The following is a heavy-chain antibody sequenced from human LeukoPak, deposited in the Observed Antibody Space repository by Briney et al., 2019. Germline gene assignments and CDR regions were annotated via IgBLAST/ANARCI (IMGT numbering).Heavy chain of an antibody. D-gene: IGHD3-10*01. CDR1: GFTFSSYG. CDR2: IRYDGSNK. J-gene: IGHJ4*02. CDR3: ARVYQGVSLFDGIDY. V-gene: IGHV3-30*02. Sequence: GGSLRLSCAASGFTFSSYGMHWVRQAPGKGLEWVAFIRYDGSNKYYADSVKGRFTISRDNSKNTLYLQMSSLRAEDTAVYYCARVYQGVSLFDGIDYWGQGTLVTVSS.